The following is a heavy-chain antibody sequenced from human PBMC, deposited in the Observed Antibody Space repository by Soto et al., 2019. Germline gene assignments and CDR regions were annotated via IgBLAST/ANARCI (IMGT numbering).Heavy chain of an antibody. CDR2: IYYSGTT. CDR3: ARHHTGHDNLEH. Sequence: QLQLQESGPRLVKPSGTLSLTCTVSGGSIRSSDFYWDWVRQPPGKGLEWIGTIYYSGTTFYSQFLRGRFTISVDTSSNQFSLKLSSVTAADTAVYYCARHHTGHDNLEHWGRGTLVTVSS. CDR1: GGSIRSSDFY. D-gene: IGHD1-1*01. J-gene: IGHJ1*01. V-gene: IGHV4-39*01.